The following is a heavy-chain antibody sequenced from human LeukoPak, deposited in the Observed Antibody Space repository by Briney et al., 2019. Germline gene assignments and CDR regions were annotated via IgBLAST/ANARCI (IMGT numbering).Heavy chain of an antibody. Sequence: PSETLSLTCTVSGGSISSSSNYWGWIRQPPGKGLEWIGSIYYSGSTYYNPSLKSRVTISVDTSKNQFSLKLSSVTAADTAVYYCAGLEYCTNGVCYPYIDYWGQGTLVTVSS. V-gene: IGHV4-39*01. D-gene: IGHD2-8*01. J-gene: IGHJ4*02. CDR2: IYYSGST. CDR3: AGLEYCTNGVCYPYIDY. CDR1: GGSISSSSNY.